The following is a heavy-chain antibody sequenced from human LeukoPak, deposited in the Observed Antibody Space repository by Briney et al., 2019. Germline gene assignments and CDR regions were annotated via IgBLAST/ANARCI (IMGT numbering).Heavy chain of an antibody. D-gene: IGHD1-26*01. J-gene: IGHJ5*02. CDR2: ISYDGSNK. CDR3: AKPSGTYGHGFDP. V-gene: IGHV3-30*18. CDR1: GFTFSSYD. Sequence: GGSPRLSCAASGFTFSSYDMHWVRLAPGKGLEWVAVISYDGSNKYYADSVKGRFTISRDNSKNTLYLQMNSLRDEDTAVYYCAKPSGTYGHGFDPWGQGTLVIVSS.